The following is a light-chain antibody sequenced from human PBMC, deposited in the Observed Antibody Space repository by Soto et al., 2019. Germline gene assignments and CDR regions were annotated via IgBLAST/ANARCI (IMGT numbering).Light chain of an antibody. CDR2: DAS. CDR1: QSITTK. J-gene: IGKJ1*01. Sequence: EIVMTQSPDTLSVSPGGRATLSCRTSQSITTKLAWYQQKPDQSPRLLISDASTRATGIPARFSGSGSDTEFTLTISSLHSEDFAVYFCQQYNSWPRTFGQGTNVEI. V-gene: IGKV3-15*01. CDR3: QQYNSWPRT.